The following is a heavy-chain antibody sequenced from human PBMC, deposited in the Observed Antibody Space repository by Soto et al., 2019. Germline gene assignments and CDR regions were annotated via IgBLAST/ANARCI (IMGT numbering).Heavy chain of an antibody. CDR2: ISAHNGNT. Sequence: QVHLVQSGAEVKKPGASVKVSCKGSGYAFTTYGITWVRQAPGQGLGWMGWISAHNGNTNYSQKLQGRVTVTRDTSTSTAYMELRSLRSDDPAVYYCARGRYGDYWGQGALVTVSS. D-gene: IGHD1-1*01. V-gene: IGHV1-18*01. CDR3: ARGRYGDY. J-gene: IGHJ4*02. CDR1: GYAFTTYG.